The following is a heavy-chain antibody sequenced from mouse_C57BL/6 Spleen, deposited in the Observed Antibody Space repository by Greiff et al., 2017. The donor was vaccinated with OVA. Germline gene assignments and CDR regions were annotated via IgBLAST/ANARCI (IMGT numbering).Heavy chain of an antibody. D-gene: IGHD2-3*01. CDR1: GYTFTDYE. J-gene: IGHJ4*01. CDR2: IDPETGGT. V-gene: IGHV1-15*01. CDR3: TNYDGYPYAMDY. Sequence: VQLQQSGAELVRPGASVTLSCKASGYTFTDYEMHWVKQTPVHGLEWIGAIDPETGGTAYNQKFKGKAILTADKSSSTAYMELRSLTSEDSAVYYCTNYDGYPYAMDYWGQGTSVTVSS.